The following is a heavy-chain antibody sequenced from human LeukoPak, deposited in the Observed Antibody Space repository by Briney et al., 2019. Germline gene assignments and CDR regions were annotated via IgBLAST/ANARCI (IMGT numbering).Heavy chain of an antibody. CDR2: INHSGST. CDR1: GGSFSGYY. Sequence: SETLSHTCAVYGGSFSGYYWSWIRQPPGKGLEWIGEINHSGSTNYNPSLKSRVTISVDTSKNQFSLKLSSVTAADTAVYYCARGERSNVDIVATSPFVIFDYWGQGTLVTVSS. J-gene: IGHJ4*02. D-gene: IGHD5-12*01. V-gene: IGHV4-34*01. CDR3: ARGERSNVDIVATSPFVIFDY.